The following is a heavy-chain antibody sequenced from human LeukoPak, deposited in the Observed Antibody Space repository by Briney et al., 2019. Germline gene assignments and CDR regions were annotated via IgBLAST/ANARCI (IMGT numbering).Heavy chain of an antibody. CDR1: GFTFSNYW. V-gene: IGHV3-74*01. CDR2: INTDGSST. Sequence: PGGSLRLSCAASGFTFSNYWMHWVRQAPGKGLVWVSRINTDGSSTNYADSVKGRFTISRDNAKNTLYLQMNSLRGEDTAVYYCASTTMAIPGDYWGQGAPVTVSS. D-gene: IGHD5-18*01. J-gene: IGHJ4*02. CDR3: ASTTMAIPGDY.